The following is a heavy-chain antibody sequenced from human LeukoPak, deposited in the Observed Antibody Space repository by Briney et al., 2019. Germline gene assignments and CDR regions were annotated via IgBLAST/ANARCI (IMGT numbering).Heavy chain of an antibody. Sequence: GESLRISCKGSGYSFTSYWISWVRQMPGKGLEWMGRIDPSDSYTNYSPSFQGHVTISAGKSISTAYLQWSSLKASDTAMYYCARLSSKQWLVHPVDYWGQGTLVTVSS. V-gene: IGHV5-10-1*01. CDR2: IDPSDSYT. CDR1: GYSFTSYW. D-gene: IGHD6-19*01. J-gene: IGHJ4*02. CDR3: ARLSSKQWLVHPVDY.